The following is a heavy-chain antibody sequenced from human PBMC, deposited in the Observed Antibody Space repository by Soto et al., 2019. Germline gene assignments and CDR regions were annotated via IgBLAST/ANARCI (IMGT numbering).Heavy chain of an antibody. J-gene: IGHJ4*02. CDR2: IYYSGST. Sequence: SETLSLTCTVSGGSISSYYWSWIRQPPGKGLEWIGYIYYSGSTNYNPSLKSRVTISVDTSKNQFSLKLSSVTAADTAVYYCAREDAAAGTVDYWGQGTLVTVSS. D-gene: IGHD6-13*01. CDR1: GGSISSYY. CDR3: AREDAAAGTVDY. V-gene: IGHV4-59*01.